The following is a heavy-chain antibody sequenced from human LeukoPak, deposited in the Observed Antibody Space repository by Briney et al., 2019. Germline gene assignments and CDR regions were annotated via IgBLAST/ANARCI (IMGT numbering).Heavy chain of an antibody. CDR1: GFTFNNYW. Sequence: PGGSLRLSCAASGFTFNNYWMNWVRQAPGKGLEWVANISPDGREKKYVDSLRGRFTISRDNAKNSVFLQMNSLTAEDTAVYYCAKGLYYKDRSGYPAWGQGTLVTISS. J-gene: IGHJ5*02. V-gene: IGHV3-7*01. CDR2: ISPDGREK. D-gene: IGHD3-22*01. CDR3: AKGLYYKDRSGYPA.